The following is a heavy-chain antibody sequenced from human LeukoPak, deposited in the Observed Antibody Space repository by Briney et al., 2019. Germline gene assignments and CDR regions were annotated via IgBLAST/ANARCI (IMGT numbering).Heavy chain of an antibody. D-gene: IGHD1-26*01. J-gene: IGHJ6*03. Sequence: SETLSLTCTVSGGSISSYYWSWIRQPPGKGLEWIGYIYYSGSTNYNPSLKSRVTISVDTSKNQFSLKLSSVTAADTAVYYCARDYGGVGYYYYMDVWGKGTTVTVSS. V-gene: IGHV4-59*01. CDR2: IYYSGST. CDR3: ARDYGGVGYYYYMDV. CDR1: GGSISSYY.